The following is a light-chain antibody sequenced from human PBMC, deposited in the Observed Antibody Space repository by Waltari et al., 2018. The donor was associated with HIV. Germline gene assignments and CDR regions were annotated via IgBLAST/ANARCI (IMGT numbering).Light chain of an antibody. CDR2: AAS. J-gene: IGKJ1*01. CDR1: QVISNY. Sequence: DIQMTQSPSSLSASVGDRISITCRASQVISNYLAWYQQAPGKVPKLLISAASTLQSGVPSRFSGSGSGTDFILTISSLQPEDVVTYYCQKYGSAPWTFGQGTKVAIK. V-gene: IGKV1-27*01. CDR3: QKYGSAPWT.